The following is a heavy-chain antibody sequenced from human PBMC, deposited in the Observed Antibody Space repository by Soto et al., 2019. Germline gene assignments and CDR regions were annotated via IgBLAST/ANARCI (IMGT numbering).Heavy chain of an antibody. CDR2: INPNSGGT. Sequence: QVQLVQSGAEVKKPGASVKVSCKASGYTFTGYYMHWLRQAPGQGLEWMGWINPNSGGTNYAQKVQGRVPMTRHTASSTANMERSRLRCEDTTEYSCARGWGGIAAEVEFDPWGQGPEVTVSS. CDR3: ARGWGGIAAEVEFDP. CDR1: GYTFTGYY. D-gene: IGHD6-13*01. V-gene: IGHV1-2*02. J-gene: IGHJ5*02.